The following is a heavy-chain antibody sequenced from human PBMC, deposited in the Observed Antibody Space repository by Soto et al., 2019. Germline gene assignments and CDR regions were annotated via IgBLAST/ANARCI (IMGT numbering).Heavy chain of an antibody. V-gene: IGHV4-61*01. CDR3: ARGXRFGELQYYNYYYGMDV. D-gene: IGHD3-10*01. Sequence: SETLSLTCTVSGGSVSSGSYYWSWIRQPPGKGLEWIGYIYYSGSTNYNPSLKSRVTISVDTSKNQFSLKLSSVTAADTAVYYCARGXRFGELQYYNYYYGMDVWGQGTTVTVSS. CDR2: IYYSGST. J-gene: IGHJ6*02. CDR1: GGSVSSGSYY.